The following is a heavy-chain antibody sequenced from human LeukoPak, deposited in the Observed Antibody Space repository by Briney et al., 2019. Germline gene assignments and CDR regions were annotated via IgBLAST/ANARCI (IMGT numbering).Heavy chain of an antibody. J-gene: IGHJ4*02. V-gene: IGHV3-7*01. D-gene: IGHD6-19*01. CDR1: GFTFSIYW. CDR3: ARDSSGWYGSYYFDY. Sequence: GGSLRLSCAASGFTFSIYWMSWVRQAPGKGLEWVANIKQDGSEKYYVDSVKGRFTISRDNAKNSLYLQMNSLRPEDTAVYYCARDSSGWYGSYYFDYWGQGTLVTVSS. CDR2: IKQDGSEK.